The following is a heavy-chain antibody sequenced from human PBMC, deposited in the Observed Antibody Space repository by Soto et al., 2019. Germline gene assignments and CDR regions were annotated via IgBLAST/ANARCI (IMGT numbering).Heavy chain of an antibody. J-gene: IGHJ4*02. Sequence: GESLKLSCKGSGYTFTDYWIGWVRQLPGKGLEWMGIIYPGDSDTRYSPSFRGQVTISADKSISTAYLQWSSLKASDTAMYCCATSGYTFSAFDYWGQGTLVTVSS. CDR2: IYPGDSDT. D-gene: IGHD5-18*01. CDR1: GYTFTDYW. CDR3: ATSGYTFSAFDY. V-gene: IGHV5-51*01.